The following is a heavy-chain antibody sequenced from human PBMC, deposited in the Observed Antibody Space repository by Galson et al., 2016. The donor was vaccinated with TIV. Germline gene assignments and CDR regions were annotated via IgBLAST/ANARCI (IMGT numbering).Heavy chain of an antibody. Sequence: QSRADVTEPGESLKISCKGSAYSCTGYWHGWVRQIPGKGLDLMGIIFPRHSDTRSTPPFPGPVTISPDSSTETAHLPWSGLKASDTAMYFCARRIETDLEHVDWSYDPRTNYFDSWGQGTLVIVSS. CDR1: AYSCTGYW. CDR2: IFPRHSDT. CDR3: ARRIETDLEHVDWSYDPRTNYFDS. D-gene: IGHD3-9*01. J-gene: IGHJ4*02. V-gene: IGHV5-51*01.